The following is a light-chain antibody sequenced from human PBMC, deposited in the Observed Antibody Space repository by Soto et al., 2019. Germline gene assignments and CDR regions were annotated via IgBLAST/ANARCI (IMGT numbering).Light chain of an antibody. J-gene: IGLJ1*01. CDR3: SSFTNTINRCA. Sequence: QSALTQPASVSRPPGQSITISCTCTRSDVGSYNYVSWFHHHPGKAPRLLSDEVAYRPSGVSNRFSGSMSGDTASLTNSGLPAEDEAEYYCSSFTNTINRCAFGTGTQVTVL. CDR1: RSDVGSYNY. CDR2: EVA. V-gene: IGLV2-14*01.